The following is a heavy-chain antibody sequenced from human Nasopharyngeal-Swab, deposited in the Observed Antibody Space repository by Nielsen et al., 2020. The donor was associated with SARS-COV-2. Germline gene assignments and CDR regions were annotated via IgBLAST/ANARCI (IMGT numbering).Heavy chain of an antibody. D-gene: IGHD6-13*01. V-gene: IGHV3-21*01. Sequence: GGLLRLPCAASGFTFSSYSMNWVRQAPGKGLEWVSSISSSSSYIYYADSVKGRFTISRDNAKNSLYLQMNSLRAEDTAMYYCAREEGSSWNYFDYWGQGTLVTVSS. CDR1: GFTFSSYS. CDR3: AREEGSSWNYFDY. CDR2: ISSSSSYI. J-gene: IGHJ4*02.